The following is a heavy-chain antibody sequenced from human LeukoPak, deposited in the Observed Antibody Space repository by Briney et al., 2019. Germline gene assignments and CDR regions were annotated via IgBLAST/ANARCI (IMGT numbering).Heavy chain of an antibody. CDR3: ARDQRYSSSWYRGGRKDNWFDP. CDR1: GGSISSYY. V-gene: IGHV4-4*07. J-gene: IGHJ5*02. CDR2: IYTSGST. Sequence: SETLSLTCTVSGGSISSYYWSWIRQPAGKGLEWIGRIYTSGSTNYNPSLKSRVTMSVDTSKNQFSLKLSSVTAADTAVYYCARDQRYSSSWYRGGRKDNWFDPWGQGTLVTVSS. D-gene: IGHD6-13*01.